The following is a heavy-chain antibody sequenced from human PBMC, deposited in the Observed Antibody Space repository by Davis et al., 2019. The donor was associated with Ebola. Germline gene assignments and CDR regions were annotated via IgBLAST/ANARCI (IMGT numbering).Heavy chain of an antibody. CDR3: ARNRDSSGYLNAFDI. V-gene: IGHV3-21*01. CDR2: ISSSSSYI. J-gene: IGHJ3*02. CDR1: GFTFSSYS. Sequence: PGGSLRLSCAASGFTFSSYSMNWVRQAPGKGLEWVSSISSSSSYIYYADSVKGRFTISRDNSKNTLYLQMNSLRAEDTAVYYCARNRDSSGYLNAFDIWGQGTMATVSS. D-gene: IGHD3-22*01.